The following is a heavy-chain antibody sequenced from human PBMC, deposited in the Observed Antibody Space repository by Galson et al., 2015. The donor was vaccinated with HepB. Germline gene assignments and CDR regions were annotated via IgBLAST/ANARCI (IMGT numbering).Heavy chain of an antibody. J-gene: IGHJ4*02. V-gene: IGHV3-23*01. CDR2: ISGSGGST. CDR1: GFTFSSYA. D-gene: IGHD3-22*01. CDR3: AKDGPPVEFTMISFSYFDY. Sequence: SLRLSCAASGFTFSSYAMSWVRQAPGKGLEWVSAISGSGGSTYYADSVKGRFTNSRDNSKNTLYLQMNSLRAEDTAVYYCAKDGPPVEFTMISFSYFDYWGQGTLVTVSS.